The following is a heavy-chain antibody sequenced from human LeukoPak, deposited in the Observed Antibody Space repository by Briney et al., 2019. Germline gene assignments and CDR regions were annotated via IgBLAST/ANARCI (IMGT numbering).Heavy chain of an antibody. V-gene: IGHV1-2*02. Sequence: ASVKVSCKASGYTFTGYYMHWVRQAPGQGLEWMGWINPNSGGTNYAQKFQGRVTMTRDTSISTAYMELSRLRSDDTAVYYCARDLGLRWELLPNWFDPWGQGTLLTVSS. D-gene: IGHD1-26*01. CDR2: INPNSGGT. CDR1: GYTFTGYY. J-gene: IGHJ5*02. CDR3: ARDLGLRWELLPNWFDP.